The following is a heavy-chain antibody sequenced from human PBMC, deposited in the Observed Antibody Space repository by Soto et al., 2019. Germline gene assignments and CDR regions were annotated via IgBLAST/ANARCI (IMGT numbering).Heavy chain of an antibody. CDR2: IGPESGAT. V-gene: IGHV1-2*02. Sequence: ASVKVSCKASGYTFTGHYIHWVRQAPEQGPEWMGEIGPESGATRYAQKFQGRVTMTRDMSITTVYMELNNLSPDDTAVYYCGGGRSGQIVVFYWGQGTPVTVSS. J-gene: IGHJ4*02. CDR1: GYTFTGHY. CDR3: GGGRSGQIVVFY. D-gene: IGHD1-26*01.